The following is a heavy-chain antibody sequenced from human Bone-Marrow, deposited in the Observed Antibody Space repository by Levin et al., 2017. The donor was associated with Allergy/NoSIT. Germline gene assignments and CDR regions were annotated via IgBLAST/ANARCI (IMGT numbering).Heavy chain of an antibody. D-gene: IGHD3-22*01. V-gene: IGHV3-23*01. CDR1: GFTFSGYT. CDR3: ARDENDSSGYYWDY. Sequence: GGSLRLSCAASGFTFSGYTMSWVRQAPGKGLEWVSAVSASGDKSFYADSVKGRFTISRDNSKNTLYLQMNSLRAEDTAIYYCARDENDSSGYYWDYWGQGTLISVSS. CDR2: VSASGDKS. J-gene: IGHJ4*02.